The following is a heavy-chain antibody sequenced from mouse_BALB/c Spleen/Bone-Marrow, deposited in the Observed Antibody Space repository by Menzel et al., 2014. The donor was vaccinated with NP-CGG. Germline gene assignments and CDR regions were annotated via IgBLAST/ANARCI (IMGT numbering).Heavy chain of an antibody. CDR3: ARDENVGIYWYFDV. J-gene: IGHJ1*01. V-gene: IGHV7-3*02. Sequence: EVQVVESGGGSVQPGGSLRLSCATSGFTFTDYYMSWVRQPPGKALEWLVFIRNKAKGYTTDYSASVKGRFTISRDNSQRILYLQMNTLRAEDSATYYCARDENVGIYWYFDVWGAGTTVIVSS. CDR1: GFTFTDYY. CDR2: IRNKAKGYTT.